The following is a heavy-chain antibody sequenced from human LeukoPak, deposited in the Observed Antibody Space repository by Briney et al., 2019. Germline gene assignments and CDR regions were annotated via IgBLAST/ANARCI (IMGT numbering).Heavy chain of an antibody. CDR3: ARRYYYGSGSYEAVFDY. J-gene: IGHJ4*02. V-gene: IGHV5-51*01. CDR1: GYSFTSYW. Sequence: GESLKISCQGSGYSFTSYWIGWVRQMPGKGLEWMGIIYPGDSDTRYSPSFQGQVTISADKSISTAYLQWSSLKASDTAMYYCARRYYYGSGSYEAVFDYWGQGTLVTVSS. CDR2: IYPGDSDT. D-gene: IGHD3-10*01.